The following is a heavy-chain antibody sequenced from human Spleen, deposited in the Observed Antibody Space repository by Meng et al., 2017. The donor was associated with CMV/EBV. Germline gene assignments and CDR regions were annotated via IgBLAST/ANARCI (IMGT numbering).Heavy chain of an antibody. D-gene: IGHD3-22*01. CDR3: ARVTYYYESSGYGRALYYFDY. CDR2: INSDGSTT. CDR1: GFTFRSYW. V-gene: IGHV3-74*01. Sequence: GGSLRLSCAASGFTFRSYWMHWVRQIPGKGLVWVSRINSDGSTTTYADSVKGRFTISRDNAKNTLYLQMSSLRAEDTAVYYCARVTYYYESSGYGRALYYFDYWGQGTLVTVSS. J-gene: IGHJ4*02.